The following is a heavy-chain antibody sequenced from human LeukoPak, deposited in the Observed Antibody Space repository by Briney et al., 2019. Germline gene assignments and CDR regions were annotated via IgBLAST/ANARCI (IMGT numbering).Heavy chain of an antibody. V-gene: IGHV1-2*02. CDR2: INPNTGVA. CDR3: ATFTGTTAY. CDR1: GYVFTTYH. J-gene: IGHJ4*02. D-gene: IGHD1-7*01. Sequence: GASVKVSCKASGYVFTTYHIHWVRQAPGQGLELVGWINPNTGVADHVPKFLGRVTMTRDTSIATAYMELSGLRFGDTALYFCATFTGTTAYWGQGTLVTVSS.